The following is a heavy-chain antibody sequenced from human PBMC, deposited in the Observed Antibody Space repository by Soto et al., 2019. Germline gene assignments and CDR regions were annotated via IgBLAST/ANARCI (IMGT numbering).Heavy chain of an antibody. V-gene: IGHV3-64D*06. CDR3: VKALSARYNSAKAFDV. CDR2: ISNNGGGT. J-gene: IGHJ3*01. D-gene: IGHD2-2*02. Sequence: GGSLRLSCSVSGFTFSNYAMHWVRQAPGKGLEYVSAISNNGGGTYHADSVNGRFTISRDNSKNTLYLQMSSLRAEDTAVYYCVKALSARYNSAKAFDVWGQGTMVTVSS. CDR1: GFTFSNYA.